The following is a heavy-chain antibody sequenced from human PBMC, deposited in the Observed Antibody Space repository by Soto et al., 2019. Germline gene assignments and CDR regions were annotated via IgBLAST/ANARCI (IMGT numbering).Heavy chain of an antibody. D-gene: IGHD2-2*01. J-gene: IGHJ6*02. Sequence: NPSETLSLTCIVSGGSISSGGYYWSWIRQHPGKGLEWIGYIYYSGSTYYNPSLKSRVTISVDTSKNQFSLKLSSVTAADTAVYYCARGSHCSSTSCQYGYYYYGMDVWGQGTTVTVSS. CDR2: IYYSGST. CDR3: ARGSHCSSTSCQYGYYYYGMDV. V-gene: IGHV4-31*03. CDR1: GGSISSGGYY.